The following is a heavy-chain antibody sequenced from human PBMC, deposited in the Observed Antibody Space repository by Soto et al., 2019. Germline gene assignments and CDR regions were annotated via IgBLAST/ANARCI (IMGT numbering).Heavy chain of an antibody. CDR3: ARPPDHYDSSGYLTLDY. CDR2: IYPEDSET. J-gene: IGHJ4*02. D-gene: IGHD3-22*01. V-gene: IGHV5-51*01. Sequence: GESLKISCKGSGYSFTNYWIGWVRQMPGKDLEWIGIIYPEDSETRYSPSFQGLVTISVDKSISTAYLQWSSLKASDTAMYYCARPPDHYDSSGYLTLDYWGQGTLVTVSS. CDR1: GYSFTNYW.